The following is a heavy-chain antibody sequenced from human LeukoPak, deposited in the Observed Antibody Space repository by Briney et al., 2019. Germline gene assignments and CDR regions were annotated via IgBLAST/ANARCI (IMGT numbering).Heavy chain of an antibody. CDR3: ARPIAGAGMHAFDI. Sequence: PSETLSLTCGVYGGSFSAYYWSWIRQPPGKGLEWIGEIYHSGSTNYNPSLKSRVTISVDTSKNQISLKLSSVTAADTAVYYCARPIAGAGMHAFDIWGQGTMVTVSS. CDR1: GGSFSAYY. D-gene: IGHD6-13*01. V-gene: IGHV4-34*01. J-gene: IGHJ3*02. CDR2: IYHSGST.